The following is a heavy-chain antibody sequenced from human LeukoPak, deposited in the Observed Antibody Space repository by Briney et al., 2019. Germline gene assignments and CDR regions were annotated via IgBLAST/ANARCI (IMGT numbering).Heavy chain of an antibody. CDR2: IYYSGST. CDR1: GGSISSYY. Sequence: SETLSLTCTVSGGSISSYYWSWIRQPPGKGLEWIGYIYYSGSTNYNPSLKSRVTISVDTSKNQFSLKLSSVTAADTAVYYCANQNQYDPNYFDYWGQGTLVTVSS. D-gene: IGHD1-14*01. J-gene: IGHJ4*02. V-gene: IGHV4-59*08. CDR3: ANQNQYDPNYFDY.